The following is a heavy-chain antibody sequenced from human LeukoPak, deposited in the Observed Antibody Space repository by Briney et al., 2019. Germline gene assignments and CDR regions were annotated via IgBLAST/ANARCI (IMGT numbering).Heavy chain of an antibody. V-gene: IGHV3-74*01. J-gene: IGHJ4*02. D-gene: IGHD3-16*02. CDR2: INSDGSST. Sequence: GGSLRLSCAASGFTFSSYWMHWVRQAPRKGLVWVSRINSDGSSTSYADSVKGRFTITRDNAKNTLYLQMNSLRAEDTAVYYCARDYVWGSYRPPGYWGQGTLVTVSS. CDR1: GFTFSSYW. CDR3: ARDYVWGSYRPPGY.